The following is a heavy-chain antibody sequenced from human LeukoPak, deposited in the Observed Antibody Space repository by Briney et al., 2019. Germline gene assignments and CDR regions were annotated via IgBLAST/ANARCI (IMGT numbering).Heavy chain of an antibody. CDR1: GFTFSSYA. J-gene: IGHJ4*02. CDR3: TTDQIVVVPAAIEVGY. V-gene: IGHV3-23*01. CDR2: ISGSGGST. Sequence: PGGSLRLSCAASGFTFSSYAMSWVRQAPGKGLEWVSAISGSGGSTYYADSVKGRFTISGDNSKNTLYLQMNSLKTEDTAVYYCTTDQIVVVPAAIEVGYWGQGTLVTVSS. D-gene: IGHD2-2*01.